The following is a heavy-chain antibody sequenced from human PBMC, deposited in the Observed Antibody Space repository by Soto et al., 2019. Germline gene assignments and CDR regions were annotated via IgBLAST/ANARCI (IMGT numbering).Heavy chain of an antibody. CDR2: IIDSGGST. CDR3: AKGRSYYYYYGVDV. Sequence: EVQLLESGGGLVQPGGSLRLSCAASGFTFSSCAMGWVRQAPGKGLEWVSDIIDSGGSTYYPDSVKGRFTISRDNSKSTLYLQMNSLRAEDTALYYCAKGRSYYYYYGVDVWGQGTTVTVSS. J-gene: IGHJ6*02. CDR1: GFTFSSCA. V-gene: IGHV3-23*01.